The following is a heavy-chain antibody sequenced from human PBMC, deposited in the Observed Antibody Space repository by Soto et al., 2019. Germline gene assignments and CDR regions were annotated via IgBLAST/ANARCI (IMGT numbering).Heavy chain of an antibody. D-gene: IGHD2-15*01. CDR3: ARQYCSGGSCYSDAFDI. CDR1: GYTFTSYY. Sequence: ASVKVSCKASGYTFTSYYMHWVRQAPGQGLEWMGIINPSGGSTSYAQKFQGRVTMTRDTSTSTVYMELSSLRSEDTAVYYCARQYCSGGSCYSDAFDIWGQGTMVTVS. V-gene: IGHV1-46*03. CDR2: INPSGGST. J-gene: IGHJ3*02.